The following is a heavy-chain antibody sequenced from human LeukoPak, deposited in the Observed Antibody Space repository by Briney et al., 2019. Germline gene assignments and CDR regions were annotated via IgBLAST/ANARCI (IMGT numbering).Heavy chain of an antibody. CDR2: IYYTGGT. Sequence: SETLSLTRTVSGDSLTSGSYYWAWIRQHPGKGLEWIGYIYYTGGTHYNPSLKSRLTISVDTSENHFSLKLSSVAAEGTAIYFCARAAGAFDIWGQGTMVTVSS. V-gene: IGHV4-31*03. CDR3: ARAAGAFDI. J-gene: IGHJ3*02. CDR1: GDSLTSGSYY.